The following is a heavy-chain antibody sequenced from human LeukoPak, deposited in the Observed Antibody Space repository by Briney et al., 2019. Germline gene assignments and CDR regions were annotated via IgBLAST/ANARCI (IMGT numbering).Heavy chain of an antibody. CDR2: IYYSGST. V-gene: IGHV4-59*01. Sequence: SETLSLTCTVSGGSISNYYWNWIRQPPGKGLEWIGYIYYSGSTNYNPSLKSRVTISVDTSKNQFSLKLSSVTAADTAVYYCARALWSPGFDYWGQGTLVTVSS. J-gene: IGHJ4*02. D-gene: IGHD2-21*01. CDR1: GGSISNYY. CDR3: ARALWSPGFDY.